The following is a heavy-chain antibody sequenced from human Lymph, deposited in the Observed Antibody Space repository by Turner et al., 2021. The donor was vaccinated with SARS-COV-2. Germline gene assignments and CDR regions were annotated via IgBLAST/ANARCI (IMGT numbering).Heavy chain of an antibody. J-gene: IGHJ5*02. D-gene: IGHD2-21*02. CDR2: IYYRGST. Sequence: QVQLQESGPRLVKPLETLSPTCTVSGGSMNSSYWRCIRQPPGKRLEWIGYIYYRGSTNYNPSLKSRVTISVDTSKNQFSLKLTSVTAADTAIYYCARETVNNWVDPWGQGILVTVSS. CDR1: GGSMNSSY. CDR3: ARETVNNWVDP. V-gene: IGHV4-59*01.